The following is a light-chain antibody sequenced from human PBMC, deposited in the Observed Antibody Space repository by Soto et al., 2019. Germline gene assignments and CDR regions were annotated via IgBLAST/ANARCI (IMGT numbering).Light chain of an antibody. CDR2: GAS. CDR1: QSVSSN. J-gene: IGKJ4*01. CDR3: QQYNNWPLT. Sequence: VVIGRPRATLAGSQGEKATLSCRASQSVSSNLAWYQQKPGQAPRLLIYGASTRATGIPARFSGSGSGTEFTLTISSLQSEDFAVYYCQQYNNWPLTFGGGTKADI. V-gene: IGKV3-15*01.